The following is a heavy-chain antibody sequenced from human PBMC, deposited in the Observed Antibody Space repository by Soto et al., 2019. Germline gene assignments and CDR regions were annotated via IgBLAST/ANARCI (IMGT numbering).Heavy chain of an antibody. J-gene: IGHJ4*02. CDR3: ATTTKYSHGYFDY. CDR1: GYTLNNYG. D-gene: IGHD1-1*01. V-gene: IGHV1-18*04. CDR2: ISANNGNR. Sequence: QAQLVQSGAEVKEPGASVKVSCKVSGYTLNNYGLTWVRQAPGEGLEWMGWISANNGNRKYAQKFQGRVTMTTDTSTGTVYMDLRSLRSDDTAVYYCATTTKYSHGYFDYWGQGTLVTVSS.